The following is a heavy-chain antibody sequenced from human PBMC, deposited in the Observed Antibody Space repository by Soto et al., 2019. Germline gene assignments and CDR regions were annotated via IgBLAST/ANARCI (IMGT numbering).Heavy chain of an antibody. Sequence: EVQLLDSGGGLVQPGGSLSLSCAASGFTFTNYAMRWVRQAPGKGLEWVAAISDTGGTTYYADSVKGRFTISRDNSKNTLYLQMNSLRAEDTAVYYCAKEPLVRRYFDYWGQGTLVIVSS. V-gene: IGHV3-23*01. D-gene: IGHD6-13*01. J-gene: IGHJ4*02. CDR2: ISDTGGTT. CDR1: GFTFTNYA. CDR3: AKEPLVRRYFDY.